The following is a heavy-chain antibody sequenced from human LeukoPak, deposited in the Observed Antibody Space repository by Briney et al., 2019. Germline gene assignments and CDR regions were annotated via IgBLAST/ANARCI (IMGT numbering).Heavy chain of an antibody. CDR1: GSTFSSYG. CDR3: AKRMGPSIAATDLDY. V-gene: IGHV3-30*18. CDR2: ISYDGSNK. J-gene: IGHJ4*02. D-gene: IGHD6-13*01. Sequence: GGSLRLSCEASGSTFSSYGMNWVRQAPGKGLEWVAVISYDGSNKYYADSVKGRFTISRDNSKNTLYLQMNSLRAEDTAVYYCAKRMGPSIAATDLDYWGQGTLVTVSS.